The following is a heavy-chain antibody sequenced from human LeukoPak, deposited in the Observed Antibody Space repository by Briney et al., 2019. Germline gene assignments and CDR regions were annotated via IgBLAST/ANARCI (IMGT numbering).Heavy chain of an antibody. D-gene: IGHD3-9*01. J-gene: IGHJ3*02. Sequence: PSETLSLTCTVSGGSISSSSYYWGWIRQPPGKGLEWIGSIYYSGSTYYNPSLKSRVTISVDTSKNQFSLKLSSVTAADTAVYYCASTLRYFDWLSDWLPFDIWGQGTMATVSS. CDR1: GGSISSSSYY. V-gene: IGHV4-39*01. CDR3: ASTLRYFDWLSDWLPFDI. CDR2: IYYSGST.